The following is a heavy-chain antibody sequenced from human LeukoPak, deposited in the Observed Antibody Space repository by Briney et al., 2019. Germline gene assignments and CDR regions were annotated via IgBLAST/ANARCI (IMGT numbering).Heavy chain of an antibody. D-gene: IGHD6-6*01. Sequence: GASVKVPCKVSGYTFTDYYIHWVREAPGQGLEWMGIINPSGGNTNYAQKFQGRVTMTRDLSASTVYMELTSLRSEDTAIYYCARLIAARGIEYWGRGTLVTVSS. CDR3: ARLIAARGIEY. CDR2: INPSGGNT. CDR1: GYTFTDYY. J-gene: IGHJ4*02. V-gene: IGHV1-46*01.